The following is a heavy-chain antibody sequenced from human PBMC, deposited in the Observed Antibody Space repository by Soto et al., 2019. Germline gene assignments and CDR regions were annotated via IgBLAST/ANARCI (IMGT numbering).Heavy chain of an antibody. Sequence: EVQLVESGGGLVQPGGSLRLSCAASGFTFSSYTMHWVRQAPGKGLEWVASMSSSSNSIYYADSVKGRFTISRDNAKNSLYLQRNCLRDEDTAVYYCARDPRYGLGSDYHPLVGYWGQGTLVTVSS. CDR2: MSSSSNSI. J-gene: IGHJ4*02. V-gene: IGHV3-48*02. D-gene: IGHD3-10*01. CDR1: GFTFSSYT. CDR3: ARDPRYGLGSDYHPLVGY.